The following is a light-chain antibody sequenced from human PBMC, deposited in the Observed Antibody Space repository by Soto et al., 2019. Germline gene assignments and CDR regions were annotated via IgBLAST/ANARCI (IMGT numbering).Light chain of an antibody. J-gene: IGLJ1*01. CDR2: DVT. CDR3: NSYTTSGTPNYV. CDR1: GGDVGGFDS. Sequence: QSVLTQPATVPGSLGQSITISCTGSGGDVGGFDSVSWFQQHPGKAPKLLISDVTDRPSGISDRFSGSKSGNTASLTISWLQAEDEADYYCNSYTTSGTPNYVFGTGTKVTVL. V-gene: IGLV2-14*03.